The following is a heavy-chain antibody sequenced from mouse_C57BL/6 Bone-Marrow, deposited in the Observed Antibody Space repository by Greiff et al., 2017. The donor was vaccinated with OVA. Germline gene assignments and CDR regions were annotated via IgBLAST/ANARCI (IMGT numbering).Heavy chain of an antibody. J-gene: IGHJ1*03. Sequence: EVKLMESGGGLVQPGGSLKLSCAASGFTFSDYYMYWVRQTPEKRLEWVAYISNGGGSIYYPDTVKGRFTISRDNAKNTLYLQMSRLKSEDTAMYYCASLWDVGWYFDVWGTGTTVTVSS. D-gene: IGHD4-1*01. CDR1: GFTFSDYY. CDR2: ISNGGGSI. CDR3: ASLWDVGWYFDV. V-gene: IGHV5-12*01.